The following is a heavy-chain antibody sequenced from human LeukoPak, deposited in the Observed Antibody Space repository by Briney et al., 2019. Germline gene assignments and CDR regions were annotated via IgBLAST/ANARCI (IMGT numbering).Heavy chain of an antibody. V-gene: IGHV4-59*11. CDR1: GGSIGSHY. Sequence: SETLSLTCTVSGGSIGSHYWSWIRQPPGKGLEWIGYIYYSGRTNYNPSLKSRVTISVDTSKNQFSLKLSSVTAADTAVYYCARRGSAFDIWGQGTMVTVSS. CDR2: IYYSGRT. D-gene: IGHD2-15*01. J-gene: IGHJ3*02. CDR3: ARRGSAFDI.